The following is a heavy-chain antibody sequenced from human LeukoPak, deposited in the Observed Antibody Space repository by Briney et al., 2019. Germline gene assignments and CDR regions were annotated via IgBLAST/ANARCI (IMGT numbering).Heavy chain of an antibody. CDR2: INPNSGVT. Sequence: GASVKVSCKASGYTFTGYYIHWVRQAPGQGLEWMGWINPNSGVTHYPQKFQGRVTMTRDTSIRTAYMEVSSLRSDDTAVYYCARSGSYYSLPDYWGQGTLVTVSS. D-gene: IGHD1-26*01. J-gene: IGHJ4*02. CDR1: GYTFTGYY. CDR3: ARSGSYYSLPDY. V-gene: IGHV1-2*02.